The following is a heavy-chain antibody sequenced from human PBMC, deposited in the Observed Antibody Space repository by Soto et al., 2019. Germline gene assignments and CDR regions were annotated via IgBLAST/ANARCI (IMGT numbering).Heavy chain of an antibody. J-gene: IGHJ4*02. Sequence: GGSLRLSCAASGFTFSSYSMNWVRQAPGKGLEWVSSISSSSSYIYYADSVKGRSTISRDNAKNSLYLQMNSLRAEDTAVYYCASTTLPGYTSSWLLDHWGQGTLVTVSS. CDR2: ISSSSSYI. CDR1: GFTFSSYS. D-gene: IGHD6-13*01. CDR3: ASTTLPGYTSSWLLDH. V-gene: IGHV3-21*01.